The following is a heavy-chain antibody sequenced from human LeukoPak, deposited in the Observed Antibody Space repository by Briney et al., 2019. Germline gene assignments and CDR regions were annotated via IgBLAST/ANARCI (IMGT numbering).Heavy chain of an antibody. Sequence: PGESLKISCKGSGYNFGTSWIGWVRQMRGKGLEWMGIIYPGDSDTRYTPSFQGQVTISVDKSITTAYLQWSSLKASDTAIYYCARRANSGWLLASYFDCWARGPWSPSPQ. V-gene: IGHV5-51*01. CDR3: ARRANSGWLLASYFDC. D-gene: IGHD6-19*01. CDR1: GYNFGTSW. CDR2: IYPGDSDT. J-gene: IGHJ4*02.